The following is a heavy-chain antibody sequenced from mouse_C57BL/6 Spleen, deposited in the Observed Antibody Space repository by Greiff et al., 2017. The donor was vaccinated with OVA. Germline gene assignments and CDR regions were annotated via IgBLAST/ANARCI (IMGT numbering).Heavy chain of an antibody. CDR2: IDPENGDT. CDR3: TKPTPNYYGSSRGYFDV. CDR1: GFNIKDDY. Sequence: EVQLQQSGAELVRPGASVKLSCTASGFNIKDDYMHWVKQRPEQGLEWIGWIDPENGDTEYASKFQGKATITADTSSNTAYLQLSSLTSEDTAVYYCTKPTPNYYGSSRGYFDVWGTGTTVTVSS. D-gene: IGHD1-1*01. V-gene: IGHV14-4*01. J-gene: IGHJ1*03.